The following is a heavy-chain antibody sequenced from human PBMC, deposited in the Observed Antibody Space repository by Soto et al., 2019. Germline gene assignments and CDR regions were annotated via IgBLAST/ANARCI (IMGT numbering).Heavy chain of an antibody. CDR3: ARHLGMGHAFDI. CDR2: IIPIFGTA. Sequence: SVKVSCKASGGTFSSYAISWVRQAPGQGLEWMGGIIPIFGTANYAQKFQGRVTITADESTSAAYMELSSLRSEDTAVYYCARHLGMGHAFDIWGQGTMVTVSS. D-gene: IGHD1-26*01. J-gene: IGHJ3*02. V-gene: IGHV1-69*13. CDR1: GGTFSSYA.